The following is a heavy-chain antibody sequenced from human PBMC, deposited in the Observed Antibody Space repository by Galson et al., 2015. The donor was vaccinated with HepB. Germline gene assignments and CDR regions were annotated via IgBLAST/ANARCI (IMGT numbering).Heavy chain of an antibody. V-gene: IGHV3-7*01. Sequence: SLRLSCAASGFTFSSYWMSWVRQAPGKGLEWVANIKQDGSEKYYVDSVKGRFTISRDNAKNSLYLQMNSLRAEDTAVYYCAREKAIVAVPAAIYYYYYGMDVWGQGTTVTVSS. CDR3: AREKAIVAVPAAIYYYYYGMDV. J-gene: IGHJ6*02. CDR1: GFTFSSYW. CDR2: IKQDGSEK. D-gene: IGHD2-2*01.